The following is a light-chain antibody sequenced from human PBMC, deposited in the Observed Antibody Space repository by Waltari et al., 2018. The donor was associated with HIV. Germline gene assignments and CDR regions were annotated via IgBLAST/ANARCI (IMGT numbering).Light chain of an antibody. Sequence: SYEVTQPPSVAVSPGPTASLTCSGYELGDKYTCWYQQKPGQSPLLVIYQDNKRPSGIPERFSGSSSGHTATLTISGTLPMDEADYYCQAWGSTTSGVFGRGTKLTVL. J-gene: IGLJ2*01. CDR2: QDN. CDR3: QAWGSTTSGV. V-gene: IGLV3-1*01. CDR1: ELGDKY.